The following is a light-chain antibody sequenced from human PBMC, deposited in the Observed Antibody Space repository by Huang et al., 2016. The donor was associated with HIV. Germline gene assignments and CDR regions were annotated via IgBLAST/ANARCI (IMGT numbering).Light chain of an antibody. CDR2: GES. CDR1: QNVKTD. Sequence: EVVITQSPAILSVSPGERATLSCRASQNVKTDLAWYKTNPGQAPRLLIYGESTRATGIPARFSGNGSETEFTLTISSLQSEDFAIYYCQQYNNWPPLTFGGGTKVEIK. CDR3: QQYNNWPPLT. J-gene: IGKJ4*01. V-gene: IGKV3-15*01.